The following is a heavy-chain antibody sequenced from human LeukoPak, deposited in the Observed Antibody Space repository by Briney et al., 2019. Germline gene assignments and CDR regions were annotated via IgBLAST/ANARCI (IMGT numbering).Heavy chain of an antibody. CDR1: GGSINSGDYY. Sequence: SETLSLTCTVSGGSINSGDYYWSWIRQHPGKGLEWIGYIFYTGSTYYNPSLKSRVSISVDTSRNQFSLKLSSVTAADTAVYYCARLYDILTGYPYYFDYWGQGTLVTVSS. CDR2: IFYTGST. J-gene: IGHJ4*02. CDR3: ARLYDILTGYPYYFDY. V-gene: IGHV4-31*03. D-gene: IGHD3-9*01.